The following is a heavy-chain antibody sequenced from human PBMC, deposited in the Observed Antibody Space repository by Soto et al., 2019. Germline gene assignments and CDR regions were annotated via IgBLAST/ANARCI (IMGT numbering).Heavy chain of an antibody. CDR1: GFTFSNYG. CDR3: AKRAFYGSGSPNYYGMDV. Sequence: EVHLLESGGGLVQPGGSLRLSCAASGFTFSNYGMTWVRQAPGKGLEWVSVISGTGGGTNNADSAKGRFTTSRDNSKNTLYLQMNRLRAEDTAVYYCAKRAFYGSGSPNYYGMDVWGQGTAVTVSS. D-gene: IGHD3-10*01. CDR2: ISGTGGGT. V-gene: IGHV3-23*01. J-gene: IGHJ6*02.